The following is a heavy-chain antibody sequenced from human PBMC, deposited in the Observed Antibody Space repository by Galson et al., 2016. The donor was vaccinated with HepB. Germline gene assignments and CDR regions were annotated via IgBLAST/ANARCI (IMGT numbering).Heavy chain of an antibody. J-gene: IGHJ5*02. CDR3: AKEDGGFNFDP. V-gene: IGHV3-9*01. CDR2: SNWNSDRV. CDR1: GFIFDDYS. D-gene: IGHD2-15*01. Sequence: SLRLSCADSGFIFDDYSMHWVRQIPGKGLEWVSGSNWNSDRVDYAGSVKGRFTITRDKDSLFLQMNSLRPEDTALYYCAKEDGGFNFDPWGQGTLVTVSS.